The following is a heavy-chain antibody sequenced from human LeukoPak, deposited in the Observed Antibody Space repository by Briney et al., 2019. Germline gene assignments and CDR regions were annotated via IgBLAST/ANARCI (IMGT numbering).Heavy chain of an antibody. J-gene: IGHJ4*02. Sequence: PSETLSLTCAVYGGSFSGYYWSWIRQPPGKGLEWIGEINHSGSTNYNPSLKSRVTISVDTSKNQFSLKLSSVTAADTAVYYCARITIVGAQDDYWGQGTLVTVSS. V-gene: IGHV4-34*01. CDR3: ARITIVGAQDDY. D-gene: IGHD1-26*01. CDR2: INHSGST. CDR1: GGSFSGYY.